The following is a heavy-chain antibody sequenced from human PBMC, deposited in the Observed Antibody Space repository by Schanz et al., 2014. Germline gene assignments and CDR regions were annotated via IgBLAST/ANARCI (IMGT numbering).Heavy chain of an antibody. CDR3: AKNWKGHHITGRPGWSDGMDV. J-gene: IGHJ6*02. CDR1: GFTFSSYG. Sequence: LVESGGGVVQPGRSLRLSCAASGFTFSSYGMHWVRQVPGKGLEWVAVVCYDGSKKYYADSVKGRFTTSRDNSKNTMYLQMNSLRAEDTAEYYCAKNWKGHHITGRPGWSDGMDVWGQGTTVTVSS. D-gene: IGHD6-6*01. V-gene: IGHV3-33*06. CDR2: VCYDGSKK.